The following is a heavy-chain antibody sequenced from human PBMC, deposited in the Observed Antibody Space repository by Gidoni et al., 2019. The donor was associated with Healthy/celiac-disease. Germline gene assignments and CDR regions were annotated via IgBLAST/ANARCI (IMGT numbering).Heavy chain of an antibody. Sequence: QVQLQQWGAGLLKPSETLSLTCAVYGGSFSGYYWSWIRQPPGKGLEWIGEINHSGSTNYNPSLKSRVTISVDTSKNQFSLKLSSVTAADTAVYYCARGVKEGTKLSGFDYWGQGTLVTVSS. V-gene: IGHV4-34*01. J-gene: IGHJ4*02. D-gene: IGHD1-7*01. CDR3: ARGVKEGTKLSGFDY. CDR2: INHSGST. CDR1: GGSFSGYY.